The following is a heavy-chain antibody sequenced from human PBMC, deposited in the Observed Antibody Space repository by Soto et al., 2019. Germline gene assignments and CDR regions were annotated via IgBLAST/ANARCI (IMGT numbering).Heavy chain of an antibody. CDR3: ARDEGVFYYGMDV. Sequence: GASVKVSCKASGGTFNNLAISWVRQAPGRGLEWMGWISAYNGNTNYAQKLQGRVTMTTDTSTSTAYMELRSLRSDDTAVYYCARDEGVFYYGMDVWGQGTTVTVSS. V-gene: IGHV1-18*01. CDR1: GGTFNNLA. D-gene: IGHD3-16*01. CDR2: ISAYNGNT. J-gene: IGHJ6*02.